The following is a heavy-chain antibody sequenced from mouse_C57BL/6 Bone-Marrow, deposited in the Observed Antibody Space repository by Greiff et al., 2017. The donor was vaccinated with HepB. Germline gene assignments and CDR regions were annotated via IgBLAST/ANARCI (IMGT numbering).Heavy chain of an antibody. CDR2: IYPGSGST. J-gene: IGHJ2*01. CDR1: GYTFTSYW. Sequence: QVQLQQPGAELVKPGASVKMSCKASGYTFTSYWITWVKQRPGQGLEWIGDIYPGSGSTNYNEKFKSKATLTVDTSSSTAYMQLSSLTSEDSAVYYCARGGYYSNPHYFDYWGQGTTLTVSS. CDR3: ARGGYYSNPHYFDY. D-gene: IGHD2-5*01. V-gene: IGHV1-55*01.